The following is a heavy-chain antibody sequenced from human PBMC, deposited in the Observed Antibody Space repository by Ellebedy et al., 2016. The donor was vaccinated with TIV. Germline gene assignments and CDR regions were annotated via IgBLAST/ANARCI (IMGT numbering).Heavy chain of an antibody. CDR3: ARDCSGGTCFSGGVDF. V-gene: IGHV4-4*07. CDR1: GNSLSSSY. J-gene: IGHJ4*02. CDR2: VYFDGHS. D-gene: IGHD2-15*01. Sequence: SETLSPTXAVSGNSLSSSYWSWIRQPAGRGLEWIGRVYFDGHSNYNPSLQSRVTLSVDTSNNQFSSRLTSVTAADSAIYYCARDCSGGTCFSGGVDFWGQGILVTVSS.